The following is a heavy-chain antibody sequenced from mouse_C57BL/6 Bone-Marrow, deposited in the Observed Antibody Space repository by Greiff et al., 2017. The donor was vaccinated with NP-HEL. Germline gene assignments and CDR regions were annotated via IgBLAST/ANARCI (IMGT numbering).Heavy chain of an antibody. CDR2: IHPNSGST. CDR1: GYTFTSYW. Sequence: QVQLKQPGAELVKPGASVKLSCKASGYTFTSYWMHWVKQRPGQGLEWIGMIHPNSGSTNYNEKLKSKATLTVDKSSSTAYMQLSRLTSEDSAVYYWARWGPLDYWGQGTTLTVSS. J-gene: IGHJ2*01. D-gene: IGHD6-1*01. V-gene: IGHV1-64*01. CDR3: ARWGPLDY.